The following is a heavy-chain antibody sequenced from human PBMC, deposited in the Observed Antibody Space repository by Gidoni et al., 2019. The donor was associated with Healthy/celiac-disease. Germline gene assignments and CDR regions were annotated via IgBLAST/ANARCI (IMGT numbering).Heavy chain of an antibody. D-gene: IGHD2-15*01. J-gene: IGHJ6*02. V-gene: IGHV3-48*03. Sequence: EVQLVESGGGLVRPGRSLRLSCADSGLTFSRYEMNCVRQAAGKWLEWVSSISSSGSTIYYADSVKGRFTNSRDNAKNSLYLQMNSLRAEDTAVYYCARETVGYCSGGSCLPYYYYYGMDVWGQGTTVTVSS. CDR1: GLTFSRYE. CDR3: ARETVGYCSGGSCLPYYYYYGMDV. CDR2: ISSSGSTI.